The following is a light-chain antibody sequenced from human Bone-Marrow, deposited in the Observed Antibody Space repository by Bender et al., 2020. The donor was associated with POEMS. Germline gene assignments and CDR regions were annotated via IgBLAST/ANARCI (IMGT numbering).Light chain of an antibody. CDR1: SSDVGTYNL. CDR3: CSFAGTTTFYV. V-gene: IGLV2-23*01. Sequence: QSALTQPASVSGSPRQSITISCTGSSSDVGTYNLVSWYQQHPGKAPKLIIYEGIRRPSGVSNRFSGFKSGNTASLTISGLQAEDEADYFCCSFAGTTTFYVFGTGTKVTVL. CDR2: EGI. J-gene: IGLJ1*01.